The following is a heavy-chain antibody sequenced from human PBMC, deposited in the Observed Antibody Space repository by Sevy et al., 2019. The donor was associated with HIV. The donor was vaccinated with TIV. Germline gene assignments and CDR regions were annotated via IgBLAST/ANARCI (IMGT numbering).Heavy chain of an antibody. CDR1: GLTFSNYW. V-gene: IGHV3-7*01. CDR3: AINSDYGMDA. D-gene: IGHD4-4*01. J-gene: IGHJ6*02. Sequence: GGSLRLSCVVSGLTFSNYWMSWVRQAPGKGLEWVANINQNGSEIYSVDSVKGRFTFSSDNAKNSVYLQMNSLRAEDTAVYYCAINSDYGMDAWGQGTTVTVSS. CDR2: INQNGSEI.